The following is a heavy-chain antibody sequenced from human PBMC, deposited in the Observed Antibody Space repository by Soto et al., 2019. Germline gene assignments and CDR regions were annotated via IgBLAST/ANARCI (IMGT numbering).Heavy chain of an antibody. CDR2: IGTAGDT. J-gene: IGHJ4*02. V-gene: IGHV3-13*01. Sequence: EVQLVESGGGLVQPGGSLRLSCAASGFTFSSYDMHWVRQATGKGLEWVSAIGTAGDTYYPGSVKGRFTISRDNSKNTLYLQMNSLRADDTAVYFCVTSYSEKYFDSWGQGTLVTVSS. D-gene: IGHD1-26*01. CDR1: GFTFSSYD. CDR3: VTSYSEKYFDS.